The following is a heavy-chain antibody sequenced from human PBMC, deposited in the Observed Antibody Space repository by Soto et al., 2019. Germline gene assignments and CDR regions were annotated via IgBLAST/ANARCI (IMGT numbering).Heavy chain of an antibody. Sequence: PSETLSLTCTVSGGSISSYYWSWIRQPPGKGLEWIGYIYYSVSTNYNPSLKSRVTISVDTSKNQFSLKLSSVTAADTAVYYCATSIPRFGGEDDNYFAYWGQGTLVTVSS. J-gene: IGHJ4*02. CDR2: IYYSVST. V-gene: IGHV4-59*01. CDR1: GGSISSYY. D-gene: IGHD3-10*01. CDR3: ATSIPRFGGEDDNYFAY.